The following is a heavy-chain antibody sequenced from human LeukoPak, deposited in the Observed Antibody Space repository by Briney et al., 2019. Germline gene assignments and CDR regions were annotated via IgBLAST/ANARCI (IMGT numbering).Heavy chain of an antibody. CDR2: IIPILGIA. J-gene: IGHJ4*02. CDR3: ARDLSRVYYDSSGYLPDY. V-gene: IGHV1-69*04. Sequence: SVKVSCKASGGTFSSYAISWVRQAPGQGLEWMGRIIPILGIANYAQKFQGRVTITVDKSTSTAYMELSSLRSEDTAVYYCARDLSRVYYDSSGYLPDYWGQGTLVTVSS. CDR1: GGTFSSYA. D-gene: IGHD3-22*01.